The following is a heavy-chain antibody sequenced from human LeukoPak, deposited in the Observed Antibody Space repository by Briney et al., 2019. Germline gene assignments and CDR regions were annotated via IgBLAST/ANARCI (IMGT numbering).Heavy chain of an antibody. D-gene: IGHD3-22*01. V-gene: IGHV3-7*03. J-gene: IGHJ4*02. Sequence: QPGGSLRLSCAASGFTFSSYWMSWVRQAPGKGLEWVANIKQDGSEKYYVDSVKGRFTISRDNSKNTLYLQMNSLRAEDTAVYYCAKDAVYDYYDSSGYSDYWGQGTLVTVSS. CDR2: IKQDGSEK. CDR1: GFTFSSYW. CDR3: AKDAVYDYYDSSGYSDY.